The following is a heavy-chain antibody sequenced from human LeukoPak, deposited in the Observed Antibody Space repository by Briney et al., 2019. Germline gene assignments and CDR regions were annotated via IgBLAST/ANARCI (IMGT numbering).Heavy chain of an antibody. J-gene: IGHJ5*02. D-gene: IGHD6-19*01. CDR1: GYTFTGYY. Sequence: ASVEVSCKASGYTFTGYYMHWVRQAPGQGLEWMGWINPNSGGTNYAQKFQGRVTMTRDTSISTAYMELSRLRSDDTAVYYCARDRAVAGNSVWFDPWGQGTLVTVSS. CDR2: INPNSGGT. V-gene: IGHV1-2*02. CDR3: ARDRAVAGNSVWFDP.